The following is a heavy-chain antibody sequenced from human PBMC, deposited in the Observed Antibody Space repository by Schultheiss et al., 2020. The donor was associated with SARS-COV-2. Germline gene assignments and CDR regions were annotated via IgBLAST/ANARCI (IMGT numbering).Heavy chain of an antibody. Sequence: GESLKISCKASGYTFTGYYMHWVRQAPGQGLEWMGWINPNSGGTNYAQKFQGWVTMTRDTSISTAYMELSRLRSDDTAVYYCATGGSTVTGTFDYWGQGTLVTVSS. V-gene: IGHV1-2*04. CDR2: INPNSGGT. CDR3: ATGGSTVTGTFDY. CDR1: GYTFTGYY. D-gene: IGHD4-17*01. J-gene: IGHJ4*02.